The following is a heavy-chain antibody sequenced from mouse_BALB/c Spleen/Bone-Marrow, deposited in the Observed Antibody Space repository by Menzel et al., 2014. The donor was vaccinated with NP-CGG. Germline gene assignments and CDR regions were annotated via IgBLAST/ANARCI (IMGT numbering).Heavy chain of an antibody. Sequence: VQVVESGAELVRPGTSVKMSCKASGYTFTNYWIGWVKQRPGHGLEWIGDIYPGGGYTNYNEKFKGKATLTADTSSSTAYMQLSSLTSEDSAVYYCAIHGEAMDYWGQGTSVTVSS. CDR3: AIHGEAMDY. CDR1: GYTFTNYW. CDR2: IYPGGGYT. V-gene: IGHV1-63*02. J-gene: IGHJ4*01.